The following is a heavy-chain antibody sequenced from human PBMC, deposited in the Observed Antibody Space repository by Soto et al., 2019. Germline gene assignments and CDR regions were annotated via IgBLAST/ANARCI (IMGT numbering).Heavy chain of an antibody. Sequence: GGSLRLSCIASGFSFGNDWMGWVRQAPGKGLEWVGNIKEDGSEKFSVDSVRGRFTISRDNAKNSLYLQMNRLRADDTAVYYCARPDGNAKYHPLHSWGQGTLVTVSS. V-gene: IGHV3-7*01. CDR1: GFSFGNDW. CDR3: ARPDGNAKYHPLHS. CDR2: IKEDGSEK. D-gene: IGHD2-8*01. J-gene: IGHJ4*02.